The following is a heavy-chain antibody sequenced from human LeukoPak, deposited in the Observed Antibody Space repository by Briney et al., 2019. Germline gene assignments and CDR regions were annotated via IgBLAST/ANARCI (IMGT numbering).Heavy chain of an antibody. CDR2: INPSGGST. J-gene: IGHJ6*03. Sequence: ASVKVSCKASGYTFTNYYIHWVRQAPGQGLECMGIINPSGGSTSYAQKFQGRVTMTRDMSTSTVYMELSSLRSEDTAVYYCARAIITMVRGVIHYYYMDVWGKGTTVTISS. V-gene: IGHV1-46*01. CDR1: GYTFTNYY. CDR3: ARAIITMVRGVIHYYYMDV. D-gene: IGHD3-10*01.